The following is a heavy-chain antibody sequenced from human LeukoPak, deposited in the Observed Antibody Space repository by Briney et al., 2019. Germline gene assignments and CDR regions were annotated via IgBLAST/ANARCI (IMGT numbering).Heavy chain of an antibody. V-gene: IGHV4-59*12. D-gene: IGHD5-24*01. J-gene: IGHJ4*02. CDR2: INYSGST. CDR3: ARGRSRDGYNSSEYYFDY. CDR1: GGSISGYY. Sequence: SETLSLTCTVSGGSISGYYWSWIRQPPGKGLEWIGYINYSGSTNYNPSLKSRVTISVDTSKNQFSLKLSSVTAADTAVYYCARGRSRDGYNSSEYYFDYWGQGTLVTVSS.